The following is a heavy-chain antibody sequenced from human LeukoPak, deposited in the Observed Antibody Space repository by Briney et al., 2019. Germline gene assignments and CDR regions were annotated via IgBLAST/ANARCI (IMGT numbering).Heavy chain of an antibody. J-gene: IGHJ3*02. D-gene: IGHD1-26*01. Sequence: GESLRISCKGSGYSFTRYWIGWVRQMPGKGLEWMGTIYPGDSDTRYSPSFQGQVSISVEKSINTAYLQWSSLKASDTGMCYCAKVLVGSMNAFNIWGQGTKVTVSS. V-gene: IGHV5-51*01. CDR3: AKVLVGSMNAFNI. CDR2: IYPGDSDT. CDR1: GYSFTRYW.